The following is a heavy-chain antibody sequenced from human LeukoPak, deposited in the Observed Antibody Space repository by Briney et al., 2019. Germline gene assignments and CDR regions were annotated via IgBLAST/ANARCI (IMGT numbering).Heavy chain of an antibody. V-gene: IGHV1-18*01. D-gene: IGHD3-9*01. CDR1: GYTFTSYG. CDR3: ARGVMYYDILTGYYSGFYYFDY. J-gene: IGHJ4*02. Sequence: GASVKVSCKASGYTFTSYGISWVRQAPGQGLEWMGWISAYNGNTNYAQKLQGRVTMTTDTSTSTAYMELRSLRSDDTAVYYCARGVMYYDILTGYYSGFYYFDYWGQGTLVTVSS. CDR2: ISAYNGNT.